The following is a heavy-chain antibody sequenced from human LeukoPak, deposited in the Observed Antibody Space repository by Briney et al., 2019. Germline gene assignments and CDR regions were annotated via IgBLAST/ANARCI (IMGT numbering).Heavy chain of an antibody. CDR3: ARDPVAGTSSFDY. CDR2: FDPEDGET. CDR1: GYTLTELS. V-gene: IGHV1-24*01. D-gene: IGHD6-19*01. Sequence: ASVKVSCKVSGYTLTELSMHWVRQAPGKGLEWMGGFDPEDGETIYAQKFQGRVTMTRDTSTSTVYMELSSLRSEDTAVYYCARDPVAGTSSFDYWGQGTLVTVSS. J-gene: IGHJ4*02.